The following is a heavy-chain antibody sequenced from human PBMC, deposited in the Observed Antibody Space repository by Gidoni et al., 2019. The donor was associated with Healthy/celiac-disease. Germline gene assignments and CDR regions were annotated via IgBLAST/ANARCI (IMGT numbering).Heavy chain of an antibody. V-gene: IGHV4-31*03. CDR1: GGSISSGGYY. J-gene: IGHJ5*02. D-gene: IGHD2-2*01. Sequence: QVQLQESGPGLVKPSQTLSLTCTVSGGSISSGGYYWSWIRQHPGKGLEWIGYIYYSGSTYYNPSLKSRVTISVDTSKNQFSLKLSSVTAADTAVYYCARETVVPAANLRWFDPWGQGTLVTVSS. CDR3: ARETVVPAANLRWFDP. CDR2: IYYSGST.